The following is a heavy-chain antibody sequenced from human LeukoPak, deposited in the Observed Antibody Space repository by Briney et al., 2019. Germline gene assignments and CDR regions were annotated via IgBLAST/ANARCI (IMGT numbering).Heavy chain of an antibody. Sequence: PSETLSLTCAVSGYSISSGYYWGWIRQPPGKGLEWIGSIYHSGSTYYNPSLKSRVTISVDTSKNQFSLKLSSVTAADTAVYYSARHWPVEMATPFDYWGQGTLVTVSS. CDR3: ARHWPVEMATPFDY. CDR1: GYSISSGYY. J-gene: IGHJ4*02. CDR2: IYHSGST. V-gene: IGHV4-38-2*01. D-gene: IGHD5-24*01.